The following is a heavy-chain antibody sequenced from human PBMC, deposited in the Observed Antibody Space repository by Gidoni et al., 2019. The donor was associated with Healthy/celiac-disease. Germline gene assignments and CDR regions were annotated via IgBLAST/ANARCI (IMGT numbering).Heavy chain of an antibody. CDR2: IDWDDDK. D-gene: IGHD3-22*01. V-gene: IGHV2-70*15. J-gene: IGHJ6*02. Sequence: QVTLRESGPALVKPTQTLTLTCTFSGFSLSTSGMCVSWIRQPPGKALEWLARIDWDDDKYYSTSLKTRLTISKDTSKNQVVLTMTNMDPVDTATYYCARTYYYDSSGAGDYYGMDVWGQGTTVTVSS. CDR3: ARTYYYDSSGAGDYYGMDV. CDR1: GFSLSTSGMC.